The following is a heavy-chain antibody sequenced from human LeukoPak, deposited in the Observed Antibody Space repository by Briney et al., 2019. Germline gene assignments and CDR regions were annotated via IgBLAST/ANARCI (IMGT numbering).Heavy chain of an antibody. J-gene: IGHJ4*02. Sequence: SETLSLTCAVYGGSFSGYYWSWIRQPPGKGLEWIGEINHSGSTNYNPSLKRRVTISVDTSKNQFSLKLSSVTAADTAVYYCATGDSSKFDYWGQGTLVTVSS. D-gene: IGHD3-22*01. CDR2: INHSGST. CDR1: GGSFSGYY. CDR3: ATGDSSKFDY. V-gene: IGHV4-34*01.